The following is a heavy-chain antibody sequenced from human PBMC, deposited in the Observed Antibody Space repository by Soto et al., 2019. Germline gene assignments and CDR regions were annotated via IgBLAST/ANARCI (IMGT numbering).Heavy chain of an antibody. D-gene: IGHD3-10*01. J-gene: IGHJ4*02. CDR3: ARDPNSYGSGSPGY. V-gene: IGHV3-48*01. CDR2: IGSGSTTI. CDR1: GFTFSSYS. Sequence: GGSLRLSCAASGFTFSSYSMNWVRQAPGKGLECISYIGSGSTTIYYADSVKGRFTLSRDNAKNSLYLQMNSLRAEDTAVYYCARDPNSYGSGSPGYWGQGTQVTV.